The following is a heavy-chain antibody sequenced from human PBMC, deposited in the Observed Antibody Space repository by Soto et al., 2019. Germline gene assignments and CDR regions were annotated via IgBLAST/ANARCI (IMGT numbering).Heavy chain of an antibody. CDR1: GFTFSSYG. CDR3: ARELSVAAAVVFGFDP. V-gene: IGHV3-33*01. CDR2: IWYDGSNK. J-gene: IGHJ5*02. Sequence: VGSLRLSCAASGFTFSSYGMHWVRQAPGKGLEWVAVIWYDGSNKYYADSVKGRFTISRDNSKNTLYLQMNSLRAEDTAVYYCARELSVAAAVVFGFDPWGQGTLVTVSS. D-gene: IGHD2-15*01.